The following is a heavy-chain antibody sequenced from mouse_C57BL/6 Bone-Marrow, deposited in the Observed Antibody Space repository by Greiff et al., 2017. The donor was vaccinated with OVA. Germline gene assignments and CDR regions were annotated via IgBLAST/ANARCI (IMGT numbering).Heavy chain of an antibody. D-gene: IGHD2-2*01. Sequence: EVQLQQSGPGLVKPSQSLSLTCSVTGYSITSGYYWNWIRQFPGNKLEWMGYISYDGSNNYNPSLKNRISITRDTSKNQFFLKLNSVTTEDTATYYCARGVDLLWLPHFDYWGQGTTLTVSS. V-gene: IGHV3-6*01. J-gene: IGHJ2*01. CDR2: ISYDGSN. CDR1: GYSITSGYY. CDR3: ARGVDLLWLPHFDY.